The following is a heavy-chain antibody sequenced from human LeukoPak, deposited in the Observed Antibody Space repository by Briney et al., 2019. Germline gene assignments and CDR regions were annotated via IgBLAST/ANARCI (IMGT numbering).Heavy chain of an antibody. CDR3: ASGGGLYCSSTSCYYWYFDL. CDR2: IYYSGST. J-gene: IGHJ2*01. CDR1: GGSVSSGSYY. D-gene: IGHD2-2*01. V-gene: IGHV4-61*01. Sequence: SETLSLTCTVSGGSVSSGSYYWSWIRQPPGKGLEWIGYIYYSGSTNYNPSLKSRVTISVDTSKNQFSLKLSSVTAADTAVYYCASGGGLYCSSTSCYYWYFDLWGRGTLVTVSS.